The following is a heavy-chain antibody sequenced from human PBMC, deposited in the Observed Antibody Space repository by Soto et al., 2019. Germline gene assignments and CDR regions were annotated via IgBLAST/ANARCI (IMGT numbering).Heavy chain of an antibody. J-gene: IGHJ2*01. CDR3: ARDPTVMVRGVQTNYWYFDL. V-gene: IGHV3-66*01. Sequence: EVQLVESGGGLVQPGGSLRLSCAASGFTVSSNYMSWVRQAPGKGLEWVSVIYSGGSTYYADSVKGRFTISRDNSKNTLYLQMNSLRAEDTAVYYCARDPTVMVRGVQTNYWYFDLWGRGTLVTVSS. CDR1: GFTVSSNY. CDR2: IYSGGST. D-gene: IGHD3-10*01.